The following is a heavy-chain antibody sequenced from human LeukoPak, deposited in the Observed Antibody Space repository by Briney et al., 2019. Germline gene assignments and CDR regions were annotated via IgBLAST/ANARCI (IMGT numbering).Heavy chain of an antibody. J-gene: IGHJ4*02. D-gene: IGHD2-15*01. CDR1: GFTFSSYA. CDR2: ISGSGGST. CDR3: AKSVVAGVYGSFDY. Sequence: GGSLRLSCAPSGFTFSSYAMSWVRQAPGKGLEWVSVISGSGGSTHHADSVKARFTISRDNSKETLYLQMNSLRAEDTAVYYCAKSVVAGVYGSFDYWGQGTLVTVSS. V-gene: IGHV3-23*01.